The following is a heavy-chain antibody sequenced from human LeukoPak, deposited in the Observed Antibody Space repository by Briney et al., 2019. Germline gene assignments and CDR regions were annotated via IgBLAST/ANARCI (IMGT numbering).Heavy chain of an antibody. D-gene: IGHD3-10*01. J-gene: IGHJ5*02. CDR3: ARVSGSGRWFDP. V-gene: IGHV4-30-4*01. CDR2: IHYSGST. CDR1: GGSMSSGDYY. Sequence: SETLSLTCTVSGGSMSSGDYYWSWSRQPPGKGLEWIGHIHYSGSTYYNPSLKSRVTISVDTSKNQFSLKLSSVTAADTAMYYCARVSGSGRWFDPWGQGTLVTVSS.